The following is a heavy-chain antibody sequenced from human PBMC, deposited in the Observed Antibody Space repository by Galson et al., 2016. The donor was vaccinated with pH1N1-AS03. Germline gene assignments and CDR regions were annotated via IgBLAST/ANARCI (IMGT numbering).Heavy chain of an antibody. D-gene: IGHD6-13*01. J-gene: IGHJ4*02. CDR2: IKSKTDGATT. CDR1: GFTFRNAW. Sequence: SLRLSCAGAGFTFRNAWMNWVRQAPGKGLEWVGRIKSKTDGATTDYAAPVKGRFTISRDDSRNTLYLQMSGLKTEDTAVYFCTTDPLYTSIWDDYFDSWGQGTLVAVSS. V-gene: IGHV3-15*01. CDR3: TTDPLYTSIWDDYFDS.